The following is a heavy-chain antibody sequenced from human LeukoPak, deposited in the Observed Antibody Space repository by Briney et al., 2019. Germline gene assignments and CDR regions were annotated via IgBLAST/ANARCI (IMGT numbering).Heavy chain of an antibody. Sequence: GGSLRLSCGASGFIFDPHDMHWVRQAPGKGLEWVAFIRSDGYHTYYTDSVKGRFTITRDNSKNTLYLQMNSLRLEDMALYYCAKPSGSGVDYWGRGTRVTVSS. CDR2: IRSDGYHT. J-gene: IGHJ4*02. CDR1: GFIFDPHD. CDR3: AKPSGSGVDY. D-gene: IGHD1-26*01. V-gene: IGHV3-30*02.